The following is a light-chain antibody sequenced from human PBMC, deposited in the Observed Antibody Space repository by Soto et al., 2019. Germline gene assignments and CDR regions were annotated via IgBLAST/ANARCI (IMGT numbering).Light chain of an antibody. V-gene: IGLV2-14*03. CDR2: DVS. J-gene: IGLJ1*01. CDR1: SSEVGGYNF. Sequence: QSALTQPASLSGSPGQSIAISCTGTSSEVGGYNFVSWYQHHPGKAPKLMIYDVSSRPSGVSHRFSGSKSGNTASLTISGLQAEDEADYYCSSYTRSSTPYVFGTGTKVTVL. CDR3: SSYTRSSTPYV.